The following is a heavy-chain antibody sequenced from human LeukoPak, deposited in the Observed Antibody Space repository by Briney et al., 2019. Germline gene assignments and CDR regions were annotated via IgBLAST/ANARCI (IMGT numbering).Heavy chain of an antibody. CDR2: IYYSGIT. CDR1: GGSISSSSYY. Sequence: SETLSLTCTVSGGSISSSSYYWGWIRQPPGKGLEWIGSIYYSGITYYNPSLKSRVTISVDTSKNQFSLKLSSVTAADTAVYYCAREEGFWSGYHDRDVWGQGTTVTVSS. J-gene: IGHJ6*02. CDR3: AREEGFWSGYHDRDV. D-gene: IGHD3-3*01. V-gene: IGHV4-39*02.